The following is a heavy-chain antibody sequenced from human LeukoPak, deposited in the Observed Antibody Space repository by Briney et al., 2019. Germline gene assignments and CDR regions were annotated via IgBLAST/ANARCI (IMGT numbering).Heavy chain of an antibody. J-gene: IGHJ4*02. D-gene: IGHD6-19*01. CDR2: INSDGSST. V-gene: IGHV3-74*01. Sequence: GGSLRLSPAASLFTLSSYVTQWVREAPGKGLVWVSLINSDGSSTNYTDTLRGGFTISRDNAKNTLYLQMNSLRAEDTAVYYCAPFYSSGWYGDGYWGQGTLVTVSS. CDR3: APFYSSGWYGDGY. CDR1: LFTLSSYV.